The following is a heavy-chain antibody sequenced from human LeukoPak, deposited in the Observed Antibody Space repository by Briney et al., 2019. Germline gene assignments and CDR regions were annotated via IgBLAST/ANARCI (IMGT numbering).Heavy chain of an antibody. V-gene: IGHV3-7*01. Sequence: GGSLRLSCAASGFTFSSYWMSWVRQAPGKGLEWVANIKQDGSEKYYVDSVKGRFTISRDNAKNSLYLQMNSLRAGDTAVYYCARPYYYDSSGYYYYWGQGTLVTVSS. CDR3: ARPYYYDSSGYYYY. CDR2: IKQDGSEK. D-gene: IGHD3-22*01. J-gene: IGHJ4*02. CDR1: GFTFSSYW.